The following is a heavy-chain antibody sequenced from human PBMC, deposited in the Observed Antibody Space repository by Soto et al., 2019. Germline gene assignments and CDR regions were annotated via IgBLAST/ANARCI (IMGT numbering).Heavy chain of an antibody. CDR2: INAGNGNT. CDR3: ARLTKATPDYYFDY. V-gene: IGHV1-3*01. D-gene: IGHD1-1*01. Sequence: ASVKVSCKASGYTFTSYAMHGVRQAPGQRLEWMGWINAGNGNTKYSQKFQGRVTITRDTSASTAYMELSSLRSEDTAVYYCARLTKATPDYYFDYWGQGTLVTVSS. CDR1: GYTFTSYA. J-gene: IGHJ4*02.